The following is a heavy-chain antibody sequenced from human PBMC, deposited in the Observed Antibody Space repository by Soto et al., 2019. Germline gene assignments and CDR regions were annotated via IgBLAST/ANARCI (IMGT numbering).Heavy chain of an antibody. J-gene: IGHJ4*02. V-gene: IGHV3-30-3*01. CDR3: ATGWSYFDY. CDR2: ISYDGSNK. CDR1: GFTFSSYA. D-gene: IGHD2-15*01. Sequence: QVQLVESGGGVVQPGRSLRLSCAASGFTFSSYAMHWVRQAPGKGLEWVAVISYDGSNKYYADSVKGRFTISRDNSKNTLYLQMNSLRAEDTAVYYCATGWSYFDYWGQGTLVTVSP.